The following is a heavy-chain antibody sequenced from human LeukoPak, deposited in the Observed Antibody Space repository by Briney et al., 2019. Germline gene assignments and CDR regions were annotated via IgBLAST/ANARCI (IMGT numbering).Heavy chain of an antibody. V-gene: IGHV4-39*07. J-gene: IGHJ4*02. CDR2: IYYSGST. Sequence: SETLSLTCTVSGGSISSSSYYWGWIRQPPGKGLEWIGSIYYSGSTYYNPSPKSRVTISVDTSKNQFSLKLSSVTAADTAVYYCARVVDTMIVVVNGRHIDYWGQGTLVTVSS. CDR3: ARVVDTMIVVVNGRHIDY. CDR1: GGSISSSSYY. D-gene: IGHD3-22*01.